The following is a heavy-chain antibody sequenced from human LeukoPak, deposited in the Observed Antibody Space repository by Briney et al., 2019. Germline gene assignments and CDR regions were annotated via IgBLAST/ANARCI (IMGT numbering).Heavy chain of an antibody. V-gene: IGHV3-74*01. CDR1: GFTFSSYW. CDR2: IKSDETSI. D-gene: IGHD1-26*01. CDR3: ARGDGGSYSAHFDY. Sequence: GGSLRLSCAASGFTFSSYWMHWVRQAPGKGLVWVSRIKSDETSISYADSVKGRFTISRDNAKNTLYLQMNSLRAEDTAVYYCARGDGGSYSAHFDYWGQGTLVIVSS. J-gene: IGHJ4*02.